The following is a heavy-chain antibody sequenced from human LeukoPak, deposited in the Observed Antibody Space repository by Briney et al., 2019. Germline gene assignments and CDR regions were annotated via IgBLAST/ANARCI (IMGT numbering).Heavy chain of an antibody. D-gene: IGHD2-15*01. CDR2: MSGSGTYT. J-gene: IGHJ4*02. Sequence: PGGSLRLSCTASGFTFSSFAMGWVRRAPGKGLEWVSSMSGSGTYTYHAESVKGRFAISRDNSKNTLFLQMNSLRSEDTAVYFCAKDGYCSVSSCSKSGFDYWGQGALVTVST. CDR1: GFTFSSFA. CDR3: AKDGYCSVSSCSKSGFDY. V-gene: IGHV3-23*01.